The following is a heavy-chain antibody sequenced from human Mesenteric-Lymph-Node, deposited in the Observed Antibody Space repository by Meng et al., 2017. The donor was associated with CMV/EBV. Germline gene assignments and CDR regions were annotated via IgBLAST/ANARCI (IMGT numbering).Heavy chain of an antibody. D-gene: IGHD3-10*01. CDR1: Y. CDR3: ARDRYIYYYGAGNNYNPDAFDF. J-gene: IGHJ3*01. V-gene: IGHV4-39*07. CDR2: MYYSGGT. Sequence: YWGWIRQPPGKGLEWIGSMYYSGGTYYNPSLKSRVTISTDTSKNQFSLKLSSVTAADTAVYYCARDRYIYYYGAGNNYNPDAFDFWGQGTMVAVSS.